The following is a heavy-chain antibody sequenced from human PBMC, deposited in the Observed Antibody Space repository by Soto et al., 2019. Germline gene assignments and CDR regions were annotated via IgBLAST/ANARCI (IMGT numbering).Heavy chain of an antibody. J-gene: IGHJ4*02. CDR1: NGSISSRSSY. CDR2: IYYIGNT. D-gene: IGHD4-17*01. Sequence: QLQLQESGSGLVKPSETLSLTCTVSNGSISSRSSYWGWIRQTPGKGLEWIGSIYYIGNTYYNPSLKGRVTIAIDTSKTQLTLKLNSVTAADTAVYFCGGQDYGAKGYYFETWGQGTLVTVSS. CDR3: GGQDYGAKGYYFET. V-gene: IGHV4-39*01.